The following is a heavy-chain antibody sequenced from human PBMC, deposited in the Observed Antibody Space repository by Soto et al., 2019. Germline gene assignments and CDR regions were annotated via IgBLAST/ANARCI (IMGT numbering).Heavy chain of an antibody. J-gene: IGHJ4*02. CDR1: GFIFSTYA. CDR2: ISDSGGRT. V-gene: IGHV3-23*01. Sequence: EEQLLESGGDSVQPGGSLRLSCEASGFIFSTYAMSWVRQAPGKGLEWVSAISDSGGRTYYVDSVKGRFTISRDNSKNTLYLQMNSLRAEDTAVYFCVKELVNSGWTYFDYWGQGTLVTVSS. D-gene: IGHD6-19*01. CDR3: VKELVNSGWTYFDY.